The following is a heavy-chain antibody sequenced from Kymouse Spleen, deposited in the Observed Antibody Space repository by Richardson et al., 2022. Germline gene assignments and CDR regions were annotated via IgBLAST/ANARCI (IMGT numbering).Heavy chain of an antibody. J-gene: IGHJ4*02. CDR2: IRSKANSYAT. CDR1: GFTFSGSA. V-gene: IGHV3-73*02. D-gene: IGHD6-6*01. CDR3: TSSSIAARPGDY. Sequence: EVQLVESGGGLVQPGGSLKLSCAASGFTFSGSAMHWVRQASGKGLEWVGRIRSKANSYATAYAASVKGRFTISRDDSKNTAYLQMNSLKTEDTAVYYCTSSSIAARPGDYWGQGTLVTVSS.